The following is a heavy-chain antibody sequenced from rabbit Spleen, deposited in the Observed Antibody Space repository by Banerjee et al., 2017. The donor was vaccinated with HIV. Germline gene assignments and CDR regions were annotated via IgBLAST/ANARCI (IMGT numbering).Heavy chain of an antibody. D-gene: IGHD1-1*01. CDR2: IDAGSSGFT. V-gene: IGHV1S40*01. Sequence: LEESGGDLVKPGASLTLTCTASGLDFSSNYYMCWVRQAPGKGLEWIACIDAGSSGFTYHASWAKGRFTISKTSSTTVTLQMTSLTAADTATYFCARDTSSSFSSYGMDLWGQGTLVTVS. CDR1: GLDFSSNYY. CDR3: ARDTSSSFSSYGMDL. J-gene: IGHJ6*01.